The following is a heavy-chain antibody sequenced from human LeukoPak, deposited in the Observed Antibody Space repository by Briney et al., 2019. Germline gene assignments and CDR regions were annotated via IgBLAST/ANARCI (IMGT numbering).Heavy chain of an antibody. J-gene: IGHJ6*02. CDR2: IFANGDIT. CDR1: GFTFSTYP. CDR3: VKSPSDGLDV. Sequence: PGGSLRLSCSASGFTFSTYPMHWVRQAPGKGLEYVSTIFANGDITSYAASVKGRFTTSRDNSKNTLYLQMSSLRPEDTGVYYCVKSPSDGLDVWGQGATVTVSS. V-gene: IGHV3-64D*09.